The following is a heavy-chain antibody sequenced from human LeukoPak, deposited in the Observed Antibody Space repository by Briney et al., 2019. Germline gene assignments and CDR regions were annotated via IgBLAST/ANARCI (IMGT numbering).Heavy chain of an antibody. CDR1: GFTFSNAW. CDR2: IKSKTDGGTT. CDR3: ASLPLYGQQQLVYSNGGAFDI. J-gene: IGHJ3*02. D-gene: IGHD6-13*01. V-gene: IGHV3-15*01. Sequence: GGSLRLSCAASGFTFSNAWMSWVRQAPGKGLEWVGRIKSKTDGGTTDYAAPVKGRFTISRDDSKNTLYLQMNSLRAEDTAVYYCASLPLYGQQQLVYSNGGAFDIWGQGTMVTVSS.